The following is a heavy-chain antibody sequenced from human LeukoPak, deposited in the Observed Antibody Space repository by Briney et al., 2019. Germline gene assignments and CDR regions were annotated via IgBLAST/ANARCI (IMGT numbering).Heavy chain of an antibody. CDR2: ISYDGSNK. Sequence: GGSLRLSCAASGFTFSSYAMHWVRQAPGKGLEWVAVISYDGSNKYYADSVKGRFTISRDNSKNTLYLQMNSLRAEDTAVYYCARSVLLWFGEFSPFNWFDPWGQGALVTVSS. CDR3: ARSVLLWFGEFSPFNWFDP. D-gene: IGHD3-10*01. V-gene: IGHV3-30-3*01. J-gene: IGHJ5*02. CDR1: GFTFSSYA.